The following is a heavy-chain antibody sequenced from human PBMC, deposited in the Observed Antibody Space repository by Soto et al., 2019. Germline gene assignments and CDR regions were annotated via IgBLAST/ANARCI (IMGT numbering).Heavy chain of an antibody. D-gene: IGHD5-12*01. CDR1: GFTFDDYA. J-gene: IGHJ3*02. V-gene: IGHV3-9*01. Sequence: PGGSLRLSCAASGFTFDDYAMHWVRQAPGKGLEWVSGISWNSGSIGYADSVKGRFTISRDNAKNSLYLQMNSLRAEDTALYYCAKDMRRWLQSSHAFDIWGQGTMVTVSS. CDR2: ISWNSGSI. CDR3: AKDMRRWLQSSHAFDI.